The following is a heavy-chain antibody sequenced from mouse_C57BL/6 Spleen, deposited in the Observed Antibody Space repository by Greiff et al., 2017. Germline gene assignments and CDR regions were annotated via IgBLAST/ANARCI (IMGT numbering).Heavy chain of an antibody. V-gene: IGHV1-81*01. Sequence: QVQLQQSGAELARPGASVKLSCKASGYTFTSYGISWVKQRTGQGLEWIGEIYPRSGNTYYNEKVKGKATLTANKSSSTAYMELRSLTSEDSAVYFCAGNYGSRGRDFDYWGQGTTLTVSS. D-gene: IGHD1-1*01. CDR2: IYPRSGNT. CDR1: GYTFTSYG. J-gene: IGHJ2*01. CDR3: AGNYGSRGRDFDY.